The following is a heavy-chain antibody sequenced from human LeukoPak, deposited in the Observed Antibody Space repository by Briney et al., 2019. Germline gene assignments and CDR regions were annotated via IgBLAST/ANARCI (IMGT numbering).Heavy chain of an antibody. CDR2: IYYSGST. CDR3: ARVASGYDVFDI. J-gene: IGHJ3*02. CDR1: GGSVSSVSYY. D-gene: IGHD3-3*01. Sequence: SETLSLTCTVSGGSVSSVSYYLSWIRQPPGKGLEWIGYIYYSGSTNYNPSLKSRVTISVDTSKNQFSLKLSSVTAADTAVFYCARVASGYDVFDIWGQGTMVTVSS. V-gene: IGHV4-61*01.